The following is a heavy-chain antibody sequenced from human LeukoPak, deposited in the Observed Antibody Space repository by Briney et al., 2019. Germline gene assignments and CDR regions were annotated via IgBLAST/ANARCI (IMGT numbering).Heavy chain of an antibody. V-gene: IGHV3-21*01. CDR3: ARDRSTADDFWSGYVPDAFDI. D-gene: IGHD3-3*01. J-gene: IGHJ3*02. Sequence: GGSLRLSCAASGFTFSSYSMNWVRQAPGKGLEWVSSISSSSSYIYYADSVKGRFTISRDNAKNSLYLQMNSLRAEDTAVYYCARDRSTADDFWSGYVPDAFDIWGQGTMVTVSS. CDR2: ISSSSSYI. CDR1: GFTFSSYS.